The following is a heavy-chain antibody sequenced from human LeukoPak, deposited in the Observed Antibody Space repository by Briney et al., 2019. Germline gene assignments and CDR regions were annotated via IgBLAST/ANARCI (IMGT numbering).Heavy chain of an antibody. V-gene: IGHV4-59*08. J-gene: IGHJ5*02. CDR2: IYYSGST. CDR3: ARRVAVVGSNWFDP. Sequence: KPSETLSLTCTVSGGSISSYYWSWIRQPPGKGLEWIGYIYYSGSTTYNPSLKSRVTISVDTSKNQFSLRLSSVTAADTAVYYCARRVAVVGSNWFDPWGQGTLVTVSS. CDR1: GGSISSYY. D-gene: IGHD6-13*01.